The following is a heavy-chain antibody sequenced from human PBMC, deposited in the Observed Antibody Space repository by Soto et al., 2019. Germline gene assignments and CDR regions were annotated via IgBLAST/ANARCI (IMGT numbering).Heavy chain of an antibody. V-gene: IGHV4-59*01. Sequence: SETLSLTCTVSGGSISSYDWSWIRQPPGKGLEWIGYIYYSGSTNYNPSLKSRVTISVDTSKNQFSLKLSSVTAADTAVYYCAREHDFWSGYSGWFDPWGQGTLVTVSS. J-gene: IGHJ5*02. CDR1: GGSISSYD. CDR2: IYYSGST. CDR3: AREHDFWSGYSGWFDP. D-gene: IGHD3-3*01.